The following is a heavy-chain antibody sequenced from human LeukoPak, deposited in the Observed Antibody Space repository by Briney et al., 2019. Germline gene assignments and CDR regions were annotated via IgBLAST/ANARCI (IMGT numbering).Heavy chain of an antibody. Sequence: SETLSLTCTVSGGSISSYYWSWIRQPPGKGLEGIGYIYYSGSTNYNPSLKSRVTISVDTSKNQFSLKLSSVTAADTAVYYCARMHRHYDILTGYYRNWFDPWGQGTLVTVSS. D-gene: IGHD3-9*01. CDR2: IYYSGST. CDR1: GGSISSYY. J-gene: IGHJ5*02. V-gene: IGHV4-59*01. CDR3: ARMHRHYDILTGYYRNWFDP.